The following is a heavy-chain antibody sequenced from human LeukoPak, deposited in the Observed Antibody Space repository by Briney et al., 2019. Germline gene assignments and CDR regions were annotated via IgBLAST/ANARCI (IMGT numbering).Heavy chain of an antibody. CDR2: ISAYNGNT. D-gene: IGHD2-15*01. CDR1: GYTFTSYD. V-gene: IGHV1-18*04. CDR3: ARGPRPGYCSGGSCEGWFDP. Sequence: ASVKVSCKASGYTFTSYDISWVRQAPGQGLEWMGWISAYNGNTNYAQKLQGRVTMTTDTSTSTAYMELRSLRSDDTAVYYCARGPRPGYCSGGSCEGWFDPWGQGTLVTVSS. J-gene: IGHJ5*02.